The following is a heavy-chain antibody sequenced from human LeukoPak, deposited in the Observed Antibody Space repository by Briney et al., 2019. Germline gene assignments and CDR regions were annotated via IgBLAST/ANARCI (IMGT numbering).Heavy chain of an antibody. J-gene: IGHJ4*02. Sequence: SETLSLTCTVSGYSISSGYYWGWIRQPPGKGLEWIGSIYHSGSTYYNPSLKSRVTISVDTSKNQFSLKLSSVTAADTAMYYCARLVSGWYSDYWGQGTLVTVSS. V-gene: IGHV4-38-2*02. CDR2: IYHSGST. CDR3: ARLVSGWYSDY. CDR1: GYSISSGYY. D-gene: IGHD6-19*01.